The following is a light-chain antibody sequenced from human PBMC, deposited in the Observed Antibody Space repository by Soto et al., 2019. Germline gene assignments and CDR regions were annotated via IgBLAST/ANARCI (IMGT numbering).Light chain of an antibody. V-gene: IGKV1-39*01. CDR2: GAY. J-gene: IGKJ1*01. CDR3: QQSYSKPWT. Sequence: DIQMTQSPSSLSASVGDRVTITCRASQSISTYLNWYQQKPGKAPKLLIYGAYYLQSGVPSRFSGSGSGTDFTLTISSLQPEDFAIYYCQQSYSKPWTFGQGTKVDIK. CDR1: QSISTY.